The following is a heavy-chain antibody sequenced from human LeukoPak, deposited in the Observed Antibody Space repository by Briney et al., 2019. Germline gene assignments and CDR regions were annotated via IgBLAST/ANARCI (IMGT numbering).Heavy chain of an antibody. CDR3: ARGPRSTYSSTWYGGWYFDL. Sequence: PSETLSLTCAVSGYSISSGYYWGWIRQPPGKGREWIGSIYHIGNTFYNPSLKSRVTISLDTSKNHFSLTLSSVTAADTALYYCARGPRSTYSSTWYGGWYFDLWGRGTLVTVSS. D-gene: IGHD6-13*01. J-gene: IGHJ2*01. CDR2: IYHIGNT. V-gene: IGHV4-38-2*01. CDR1: GYSISSGYY.